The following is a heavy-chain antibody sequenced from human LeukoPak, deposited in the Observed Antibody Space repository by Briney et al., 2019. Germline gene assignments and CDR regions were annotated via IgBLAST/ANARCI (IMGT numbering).Heavy chain of an antibody. D-gene: IGHD3-10*01. J-gene: IGHJ6*02. V-gene: IGHV3-23*01. CDR1: GLSFSSYA. Sequence: GGSLRLSCAASGLSFSSYAMNWVRQAPGKGLEWVSVISGSGGSTDYADSVKGRFTISRDNSKNTLYLQMNSLRAEDTAVYYCAKLWFGELLAPVGMDVWGQGTTVTVSS. CDR2: ISGSGGST. CDR3: AKLWFGELLAPVGMDV.